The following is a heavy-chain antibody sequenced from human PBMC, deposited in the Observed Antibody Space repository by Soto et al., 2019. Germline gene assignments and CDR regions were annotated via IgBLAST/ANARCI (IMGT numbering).Heavy chain of an antibody. V-gene: IGHV1-69*01. Sequence: QVQLVQSGAEVKKPGSSVKVSCKASGGTFSSYAISWVRQAPGQGLEWMGGIIPIFGTANYARKFQGRVTITADESTSTAYMGLSSLGSEDTAVYYCARARIVGALYNWFDPWGQGTLVTVSS. CDR2: IIPIFGTA. CDR1: GGTFSSYA. D-gene: IGHD1-26*01. J-gene: IGHJ5*02. CDR3: ARARIVGALYNWFDP.